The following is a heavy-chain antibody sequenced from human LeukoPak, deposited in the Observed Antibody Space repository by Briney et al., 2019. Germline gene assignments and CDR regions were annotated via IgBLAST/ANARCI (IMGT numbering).Heavy chain of an antibody. CDR3: TAGAGYSDHDY. V-gene: IGHV3-15*01. Sequence: KPGRSLRLSCAASGFSFGDYAMSWVRQAPGKGLEWVGRVKLKIDGETTDYAAPVKGRFTISRDDSKNTLYLQMNSLNTEDTAVYYCTAGAGYSDHDYWGQGTQVTVSS. CDR2: VKLKIDGETT. D-gene: IGHD5-12*01. CDR1: GFSFGDYA. J-gene: IGHJ4*02.